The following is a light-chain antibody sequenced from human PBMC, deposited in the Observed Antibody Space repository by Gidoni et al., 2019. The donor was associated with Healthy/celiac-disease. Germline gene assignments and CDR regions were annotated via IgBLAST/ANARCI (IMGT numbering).Light chain of an antibody. V-gene: IGKV1-6*01. J-gene: IGKJ2*01. CDR2: AAS. Sequence: AIQMTQSPSSLSASVGDRVTITCRASQGIRNDLGWYQQKPGKAPKLLIYAASSLQSGVPSRFSGSGSGTDFTLTISSLQPEEFATYYCLQDYNYPPFXQXTKLEIK. CDR3: LQDYNYPP. CDR1: QGIRND.